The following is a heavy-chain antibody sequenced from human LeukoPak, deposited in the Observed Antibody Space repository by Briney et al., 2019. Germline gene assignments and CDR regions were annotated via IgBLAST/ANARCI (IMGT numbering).Heavy chain of an antibody. CDR1: GGSISSNY. D-gene: IGHD3-3*01. J-gene: IGHJ6*02. CDR2: IYYRGST. Sequence: TSETLSLTCTVSGGSISSNYWSWIRQSPRKGLEWIGYIYYRGSTDYNPSLKSRVTISVDTSKNQFSLKLSSVTAADTAVYYCARQNYDEVNYYYYGLDVWGQGTTVTVSS. CDR3: ARQNYDEVNYYYYGLDV. V-gene: IGHV4-59*08.